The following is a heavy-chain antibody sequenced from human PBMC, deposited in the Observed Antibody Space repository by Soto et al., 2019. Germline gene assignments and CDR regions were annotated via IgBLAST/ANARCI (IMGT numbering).Heavy chain of an antibody. D-gene: IGHD6-19*01. CDR3: ARDRGVAPPVAGNTHYYYYMDV. V-gene: IGHV1-18*01. Sequence: QDQLVQSGGEVKKPGASVKVSCKASGYSFTNYGITWVRQAPGQGCEWMGWISAYNCDTNYAEKLQGRVTMTTDAATSTAYLELRGLRSDDTAVYYCARDRGVAPPVAGNTHYYYYMDVWGKGTTVTVSS. CDR2: ISAYNCDT. J-gene: IGHJ6*03. CDR1: GYSFTNYG.